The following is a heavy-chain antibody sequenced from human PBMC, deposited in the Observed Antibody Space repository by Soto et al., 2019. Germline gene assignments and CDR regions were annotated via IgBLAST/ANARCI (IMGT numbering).Heavy chain of an antibody. J-gene: IGHJ4*02. Sequence: EVQLLESGGGLVQPGGSLRLSCAASGFTFSSYGLSWVRQAPGKGLEWASGISGSGGSTYYADSVKGRFTISRDNSKNTLYLQMNSLRAEDTAVYYCAKSLGDMVTFGGVIIVTLGDYWGQGTLVTVTS. D-gene: IGHD3-16*02. CDR3: AKSLGDMVTFGGVIIVTLGDY. CDR1: GFTFSSYG. V-gene: IGHV3-23*01. CDR2: ISGSGGST.